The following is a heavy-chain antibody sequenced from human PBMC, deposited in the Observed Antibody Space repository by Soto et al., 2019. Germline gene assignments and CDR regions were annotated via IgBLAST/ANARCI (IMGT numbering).Heavy chain of an antibody. Sequence: QVQLQESGSGLVKPSQTLVLTCTVSGDSISRDGSSWSWLRQPPGKGLEWIGYIYHSGATYYHPSLKSRVTTSVDKSKNQFSLSLASVTAADTAVYYCAREMSYYFDSWGHGTLVTVSS. CDR2: IYHSGAT. V-gene: IGHV4-30-2*01. CDR3: AREMSYYFDS. J-gene: IGHJ4*01. CDR1: GDSISRDGSS.